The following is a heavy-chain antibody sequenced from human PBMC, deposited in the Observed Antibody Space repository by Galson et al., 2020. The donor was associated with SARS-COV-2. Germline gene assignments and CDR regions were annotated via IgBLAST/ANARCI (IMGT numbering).Heavy chain of an antibody. CDR1: GGSINSDY. CDR2: VYTTGS. CDR3: ARDPRTPINAFDV. J-gene: IGHJ3*01. V-gene: IGHV4-4*07. Sequence: ASETLSLTCSVSGGSINSDYYSWIRQPAGKGLAWIGRVYTTGSDYNPSLRSRVSMSIDTSKNQLSLRLNSLTAADTAVYYCARDPRTPINAFDVWGQGTKVTVSS.